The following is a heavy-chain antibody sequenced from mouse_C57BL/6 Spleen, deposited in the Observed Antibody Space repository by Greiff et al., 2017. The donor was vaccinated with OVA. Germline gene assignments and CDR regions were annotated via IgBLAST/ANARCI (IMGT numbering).Heavy chain of an antibody. J-gene: IGHJ2*01. CDR3: ARRGNPFCCGSSYFDG. CDR2: ISNGGGST. CDR1: GFTFSDYY. V-gene: IGHV5-12*01. D-gene: IGHD1-1*01. Sequence: EVKLVESGGGLVQPGGSLKLSCAASGFTFSDYYMYWVRQTPEKRLEWVAYISNGGGSTYYPDTVKGRFTISRDNAKNTLYLQMSRLKTEDTAMYDCARRGNPFCCGSSYFDGWGKGTTVTVSS.